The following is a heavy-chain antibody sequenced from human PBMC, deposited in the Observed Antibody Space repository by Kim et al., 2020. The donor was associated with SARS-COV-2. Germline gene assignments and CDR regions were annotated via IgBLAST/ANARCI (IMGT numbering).Heavy chain of an antibody. V-gene: IGHV3-74*01. J-gene: IGHJ4*02. Sequence: GGSLRLSCTASGFSLSSYWTHWVRQAPGKGLVWVSRINPDGSIINYADSVKGRFTISRDNAKNTVYLQMDSLRAEDTAVYYCVRKLGSTDYWGQGTLVTVSS. CDR2: INPDGSII. CDR1: GFSLSSYW. CDR3: VRKLGSTDY. D-gene: IGHD1-26*01.